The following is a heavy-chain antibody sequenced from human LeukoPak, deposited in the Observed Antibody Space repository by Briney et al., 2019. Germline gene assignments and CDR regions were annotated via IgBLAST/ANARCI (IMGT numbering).Heavy chain of an antibody. Sequence: ASVKVSCKASGGTFSSYAISWVRQAPGQGLEWMGWINPNSGGTNYAQKFQGRVTMTRDTSISTAYMELRSLRSDDTAVYYCARERSGYGPYYYYYYMDVWGKGTTVTISS. D-gene: IGHD5-12*01. CDR1: GGTFSSYA. CDR2: INPNSGGT. J-gene: IGHJ6*03. CDR3: ARERSGYGPYYYYYYMDV. V-gene: IGHV1-2*02.